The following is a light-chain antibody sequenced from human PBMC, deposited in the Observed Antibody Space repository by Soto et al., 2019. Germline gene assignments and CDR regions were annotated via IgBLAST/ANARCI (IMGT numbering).Light chain of an antibody. CDR3: MQSLQTPT. V-gene: IGKV2-28*01. CDR2: LGS. Sequence: DIVMTQSPLSLPVTPGEPASISCRSSQSLLHSNGYNYLDWYLQKPGQSPQLLIYLGSNRASGVPDGFSGSGSGTDFTLKISRVEADDVGVYYCMQSLQTPTFGGGTKVEIK. J-gene: IGKJ4*01. CDR1: QSLLHSNGYNY.